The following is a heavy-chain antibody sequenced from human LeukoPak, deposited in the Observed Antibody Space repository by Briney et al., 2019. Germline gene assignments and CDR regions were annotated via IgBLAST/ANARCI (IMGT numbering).Heavy chain of an antibody. CDR2: IYYSGGT. J-gene: IGHJ4*02. D-gene: IGHD4-17*01. CDR3: TRHDYGDYRFDY. CDR1: GGSISGYY. Sequence: SETLTLTCTASGGSISGYYWSWVRQPPGKGPEWIGYIYYSGGTTYNPSLKNRVTISVDTSKNQFSLQLSTVTTADTAVYYCTRHDYGDYRFDYWGQGTLVTVSS. V-gene: IGHV4-59*08.